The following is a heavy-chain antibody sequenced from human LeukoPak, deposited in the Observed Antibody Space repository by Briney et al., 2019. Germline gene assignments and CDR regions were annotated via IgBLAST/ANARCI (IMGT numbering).Heavy chain of an antibody. J-gene: IGHJ4*02. CDR3: ARDRVAARPGVIATPFDY. CDR2: ISWNSGSI. V-gene: IGHV3-9*01. Sequence: QPGRSLRLSCAASGFTFDDYAMHWVRQAPGKGLEWVSGISWNSGSIGYADSVKGRFTISRDNAKNSLYLQMNSLRAEDTALYYCARDRVAARPGVIATPFDYWGQGTLVTVSS. D-gene: IGHD6-6*01. CDR1: GFTFDDYA.